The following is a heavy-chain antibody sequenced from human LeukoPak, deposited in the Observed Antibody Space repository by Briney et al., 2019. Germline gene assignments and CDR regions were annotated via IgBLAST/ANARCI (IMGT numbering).Heavy chain of an antibody. CDR2: IYHSGST. CDR3: ARHPMVRGVIIKFDP. Sequence: KPSETLSLTCAVSGCSISSGYYWGWIRQPPGKGLEWIGSIYHSGSTYYNPSLKSRVTISVDTSKNQFSLKLSSVTAADTAVYYCARHPMVRGVIIKFDPWGQGTLVTVSS. V-gene: IGHV4-38-2*01. CDR1: GCSISSGYY. J-gene: IGHJ5*02. D-gene: IGHD3-10*01.